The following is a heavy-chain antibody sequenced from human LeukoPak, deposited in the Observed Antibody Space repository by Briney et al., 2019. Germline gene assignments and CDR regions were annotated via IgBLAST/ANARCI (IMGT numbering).Heavy chain of an antibody. CDR1: GSTFSDYY. CDR2: ISSSGSTI. CDR3: GRGKSPAAVDD. V-gene: IGHV3-11*04. Sequence: PGGSLRLSCAASGSTFSDYYMSWIRQAPGKGLEWVSYISSSGSTIYYADSVKGRFTISRDNAKNTLYLQMSSLRVEDTALYYCGRGKSPAAVDDWGQGTLVTVPS. J-gene: IGHJ4*02. D-gene: IGHD2-2*01.